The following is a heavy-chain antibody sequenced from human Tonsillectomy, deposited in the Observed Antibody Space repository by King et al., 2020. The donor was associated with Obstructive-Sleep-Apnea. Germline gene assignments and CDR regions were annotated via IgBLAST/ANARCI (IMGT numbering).Heavy chain of an antibody. CDR3: AREHSGQKADY. V-gene: IGHV4-39*07. J-gene: IGHJ4*02. Sequence: QLQESGPGLVKPSETLSLTCTVSGDSVNSNNYYWGWIRQPPGKGLGWIGSIYYSGSTFYKPSLKSRVTISLDTSKNQFSLKLSSVTAADTAIYYCAREHSGQKADYWGQGTLVTVSS. CDR2: IYYSGST. CDR1: GDSVNSNNYY. D-gene: IGHD5-12*01.